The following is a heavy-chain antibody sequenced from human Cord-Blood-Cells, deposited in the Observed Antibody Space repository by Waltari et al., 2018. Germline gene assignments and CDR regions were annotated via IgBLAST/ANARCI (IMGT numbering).Heavy chain of an antibody. CDR2: INAGNGNT. Sequence: QVQLVQSGAEVKKPGASVKVSCKASGYTFTSYAMHWVRQAPRQRLEWMGWINAGNGNTKYSQKFQGRVTITRDTSASTAYMELSSLRSEDTAVYYCARDPAPYDFWSGYYPPYYYYGMDVWGQGTTVTVSS. CDR3: ARDPAPYDFWSGYYPPYYYYGMDV. J-gene: IGHJ6*02. D-gene: IGHD3-3*01. V-gene: IGHV1-3*01. CDR1: GYTFTSYA.